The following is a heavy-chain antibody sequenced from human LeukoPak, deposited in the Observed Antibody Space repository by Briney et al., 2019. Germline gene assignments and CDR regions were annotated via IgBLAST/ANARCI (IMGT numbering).Heavy chain of an antibody. D-gene: IGHD3-22*01. CDR3: AKEKKYYYDGSGYPGYDY. J-gene: IGHJ4*02. V-gene: IGHV3-48*04. CDR1: GFTFSSYS. CDR2: ISSSSSTI. Sequence: HPGGSLRLSCAASGFTFSSYSMNWVRQAPGKGLEWVSYISSSSSTIYYADSVKGRFTISRDNAKNSLYLQMNSLRAEDTAVYYCAKEKKYYYDGSGYPGYDYWGQGTLVTVSS.